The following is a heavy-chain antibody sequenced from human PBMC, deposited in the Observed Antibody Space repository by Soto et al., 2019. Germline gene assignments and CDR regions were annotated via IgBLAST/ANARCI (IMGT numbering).Heavy chain of an antibody. J-gene: IGHJ3*01. Sequence: LVVESGGGVVQPGKSLRLSCVASGFTFNNYAMHWVRQAPGKGLEWVAGISFDAINQYYAESVRGRYTIARKNSKNRLSLEMNSPRVADTAVYDCARGLRSSYNDAFDRWGEGTTVIVSS. D-gene: IGHD3-10*01. CDR1: GFTFNNYA. CDR3: ARGLRSSYNDAFDR. CDR2: ISFDAINQ. V-gene: IGHV3-30-3*01.